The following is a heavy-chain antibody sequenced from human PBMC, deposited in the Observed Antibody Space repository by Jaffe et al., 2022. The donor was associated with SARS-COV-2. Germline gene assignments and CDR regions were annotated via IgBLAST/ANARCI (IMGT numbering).Heavy chain of an antibody. Sequence: EVQLLESGGGLVQPGGSLRLSCAASGFTFSSYAMSWVRQAPGKGLEWVSAISGSGGSTYYADSVKGRFTISRDNSKNTLYLQMNSLRAEDTAVYYCAKASSIAARRRKYGMDVWGQGTTVTVSS. D-gene: IGHD6-6*01. CDR2: ISGSGGST. CDR3: AKASSIAARRRKYGMDV. V-gene: IGHV3-23*01. CDR1: GFTFSSYA. J-gene: IGHJ6*02.